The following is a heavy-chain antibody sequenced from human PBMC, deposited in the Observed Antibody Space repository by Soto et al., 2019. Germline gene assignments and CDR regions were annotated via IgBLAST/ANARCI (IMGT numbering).Heavy chain of an antibody. V-gene: IGHV4-38-2*01. J-gene: IGHJ4*02. CDR3: ARGRDTATLGY. CDR2: IYHSGST. D-gene: IGHD5-18*01. CDR1: GYSISSGYY. Sequence: SETLSLTCAVSGYSISSGYYWGWIRQPPGKGLEWIGSIYHSGSTYYNPSLKSRVTISVDTSKNQFSLKLSSVTAADTAVYYCARGRDTATLGYWGQGTLVTVSS.